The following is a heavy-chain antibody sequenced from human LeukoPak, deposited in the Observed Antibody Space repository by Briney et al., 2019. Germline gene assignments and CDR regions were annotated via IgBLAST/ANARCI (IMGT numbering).Heavy chain of an antibody. D-gene: IGHD2-15*01. Sequence: GGSLRLSCTASGFTFSTYATHWVRQAPGKGLEYVSGISGNGRSTFYASSVKGRFAVSRDNSKDTLYLQMGSLRAEDMAVYYCTRDIGRLRGDAFDFWGQGTMVTVSS. CDR3: TRDIGRLRGDAFDF. CDR2: ISGNGRST. CDR1: GFTFSTYA. V-gene: IGHV3-64*01. J-gene: IGHJ3*01.